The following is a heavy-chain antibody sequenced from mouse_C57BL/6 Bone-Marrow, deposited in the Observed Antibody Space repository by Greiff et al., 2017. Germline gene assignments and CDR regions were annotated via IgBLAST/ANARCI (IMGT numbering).Heavy chain of an antibody. CDR3: ATYYYGSSYQSAMDY. CDR2: INPSTGGT. CDR1: GYSFTGYY. D-gene: IGHD1-1*01. V-gene: IGHV1-42*01. Sequence: VQLQQSGPELVKPGASVKISCKASGYSFTGYYMNWVKQSPEKSLEWIGEINPSTGGTTYNQKFKAKATLTVDKSSSTAYMQLKSLTSEDSAVYYCATYYYGSSYQSAMDYWGQGTSVTVSS. J-gene: IGHJ4*01.